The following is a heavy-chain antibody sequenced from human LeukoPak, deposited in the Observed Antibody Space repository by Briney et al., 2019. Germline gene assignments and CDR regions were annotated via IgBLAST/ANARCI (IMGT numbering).Heavy chain of an antibody. J-gene: IGHJ6*03. CDR2: TYYRSKWYN. CDR3: ARTRYSSSFEFHYYYYMDV. Sequence: SQTLSLTCAISGDSVSSSSAAWNWIRQSPSRGLEWLGRTYYRSKWYNDYAVSVKSRITINPDTSKNQFSLQLNSVTPEDTAVYYCARTRYSSSFEFHYYYYMDVWGKGTTVTVSS. CDR1: GDSVSSSSAA. V-gene: IGHV6-1*01. D-gene: IGHD6-6*01.